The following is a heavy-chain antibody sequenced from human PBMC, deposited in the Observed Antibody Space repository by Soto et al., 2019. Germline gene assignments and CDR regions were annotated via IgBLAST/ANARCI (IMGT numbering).Heavy chain of an antibody. V-gene: IGHV2-5*01. CDR3: AKSGSSGWYGWFDP. CDR2: IYWNDDK. CDR1: GFSLRTSGVG. Sequence: SGPTLVNPTQPLTLTCIFSGFSLRTSGVGVGWIRQPPGKALEWLGFIYWNDDKRYSPSLKSRLTITKDTSKNQVVLTMTNMDPVGTATYYCAKSGSSGWYGWFDPWGQGTLVTVSS. J-gene: IGHJ5*02. D-gene: IGHD6-19*01.